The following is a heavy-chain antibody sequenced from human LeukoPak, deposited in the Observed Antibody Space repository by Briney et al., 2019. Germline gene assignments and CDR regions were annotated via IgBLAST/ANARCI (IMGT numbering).Heavy chain of an antibody. CDR2: MTDSETT. Sequence: SETLSLTCTVSGGSISSSSYYWGWIRQPPGKGLEWIAYMTDSETTKNNPSLKSRITLSADTSKNQFSLSLSSVTEADTAVYFCATIKSGYPFGYFDFWGQGILVTVSS. V-gene: IGHV4-61*05. CDR1: GGSISSSSYY. J-gene: IGHJ4*02. D-gene: IGHD5-18*01. CDR3: ATIKSGYPFGYFDF.